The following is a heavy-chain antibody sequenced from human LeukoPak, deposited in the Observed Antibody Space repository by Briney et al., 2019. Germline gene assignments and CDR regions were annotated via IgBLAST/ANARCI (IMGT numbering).Heavy chain of an antibody. V-gene: IGHV3-30-3*01. CDR3: ARDLRWIVVVPAGFFDY. CDR2: ISYDGSNK. D-gene: IGHD2-2*01. Sequence: GGSLRLSCAASGFTFSSYAMHWVRQAPGKGLEWVAVISYDGSNKYYADSVKGRFTISRDNSKNTLYLQMNSLRAEDTAVYYCARDLRWIVVVPAGFFDYWGQGTLVTVSS. J-gene: IGHJ4*02. CDR1: GFTFSSYA.